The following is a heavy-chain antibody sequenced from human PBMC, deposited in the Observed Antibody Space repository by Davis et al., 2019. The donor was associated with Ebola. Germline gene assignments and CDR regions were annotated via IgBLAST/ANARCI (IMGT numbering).Heavy chain of an antibody. CDR3: ARDGRLDFDDWFDP. V-gene: IGHV1-18*01. J-gene: IGHJ5*02. CDR2: INVNTGYT. Sequence: ASVKVSCKASGYTFTTYDINWVRQAPGQGLEWMGWINVNTGYTRYAENFQDRLTMATDTSMSTAYMDLRSLRSDDTAIYYCARDGRLDFDDWFDPWGQGTLVSVS. CDR1: GYTFTTYD. D-gene: IGHD3/OR15-3a*01.